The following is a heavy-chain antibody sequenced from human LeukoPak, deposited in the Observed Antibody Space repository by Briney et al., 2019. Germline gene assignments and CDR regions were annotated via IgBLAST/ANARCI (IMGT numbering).Heavy chain of an antibody. CDR2: IYYSGST. V-gene: IGHV4-30-4*08. D-gene: IGHD2-2*02. CDR1: GGSISSGDYY. J-gene: IGHJ4*02. Sequence: MPSETLSLTCTVSGGSISSGDYYWSWIRQPPGKGLEWIGYIYYSGSTYYNPSLKSRVTISVDTSKNQFSLKLSSVTAADTAVYYCARPARYCSSTSCYTFDYWGQGTLVTVSS. CDR3: ARPARYCSSTSCYTFDY.